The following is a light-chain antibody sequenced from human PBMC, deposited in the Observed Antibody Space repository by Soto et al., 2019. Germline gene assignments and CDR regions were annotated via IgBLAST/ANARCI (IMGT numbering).Light chain of an antibody. J-gene: IGKJ5*01. CDR3: QQRKYWPPIT. V-gene: IGKV3-11*01. Sequence: ETVLTQSPATLSLSPGERATLSCRASQSVDIFLAWYQQKPCQAPRLLIYDASNRASGIPARFSGSGSGTDFTLTISRLEPEDFAVYYCQQRKYWPPITFGQGTRLDLK. CDR2: DAS. CDR1: QSVDIF.